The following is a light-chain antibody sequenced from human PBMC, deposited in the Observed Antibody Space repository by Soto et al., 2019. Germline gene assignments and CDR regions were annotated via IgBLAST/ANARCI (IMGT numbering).Light chain of an antibody. CDR1: QSVSSY. J-gene: IGKJ5*01. V-gene: IGKV3-11*01. CDR2: DAS. CDR3: QQRSNWASIT. Sequence: EIVFTQSPATLSLSPGERATLSCRASQSVSSYLAWYQQKPGQAPRLLIYDASNRATGIPARFSGSGSGTDFTLTISSLXPEDFAVYYCQQRSNWASITFGQGTRLEIK.